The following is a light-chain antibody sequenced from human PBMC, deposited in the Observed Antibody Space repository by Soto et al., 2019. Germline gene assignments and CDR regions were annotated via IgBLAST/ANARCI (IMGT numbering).Light chain of an antibody. V-gene: IGKV1-39*01. CDR3: QQSFNLPRT. CDR2: ASS. Sequence: IQMTQSPYSLSASAGDRIAITCRASQTIGTYLNWYQQVPGKAPKLLIYASSSLQTGVPSRFSGSGSGTHFTLIINSLQPEDFGTYYCQQSFNLPRTFGPGTRVE. CDR1: QTIGTY. J-gene: IGKJ1*01.